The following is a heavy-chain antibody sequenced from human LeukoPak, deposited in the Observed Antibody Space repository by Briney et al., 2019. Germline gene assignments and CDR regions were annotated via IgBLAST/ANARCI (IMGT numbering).Heavy chain of an antibody. Sequence: ASVKVSCKASGYTFTSYGISWVRQAPGQGLEWMGWISAYNGNTNYAQKLQGRVTMTTDTSTSTAYMELRSLRPDDTAVYYCARDGLRYNWNYDAFDYWGQGTLVTVSS. V-gene: IGHV1-18*01. J-gene: IGHJ4*02. CDR1: GYTFTSYG. CDR3: ARDGLRYNWNYDAFDY. D-gene: IGHD1-7*01. CDR2: ISAYNGNT.